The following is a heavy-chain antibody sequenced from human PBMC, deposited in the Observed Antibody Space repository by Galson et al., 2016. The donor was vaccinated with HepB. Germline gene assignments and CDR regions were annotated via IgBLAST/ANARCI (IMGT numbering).Heavy chain of an antibody. CDR3: AKGGTRRHDF. Sequence: SETLSLTCAVSGDSISGYYWTWIRQPPGKGLQWIGYIYSSGSTNHSYSLKSRLTMSIDASKNQFSLKLTSVTAADTAVYYCAKGGTRRHDFWGQGILVTVPS. CDR1: GDSISGYY. J-gene: IGHJ4*02. D-gene: IGHD1-1*01. V-gene: IGHV4-59*01. CDR2: IYSSGST.